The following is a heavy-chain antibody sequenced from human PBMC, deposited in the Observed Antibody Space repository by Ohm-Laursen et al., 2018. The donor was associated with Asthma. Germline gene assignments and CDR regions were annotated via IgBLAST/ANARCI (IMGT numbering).Heavy chain of an antibody. D-gene: IGHD2-15*01. V-gene: IGHV1-18*01. CDR1: GYTFTTYG. CDR2: ISDHNDNT. CDR3: AKEYYCSGGGCYLRSNAFDI. Sequence: ASVKVSCKASGYTFTTYGVSWARQAPGQGLEWMGWISDHNDNTESAQKFQGRVTITADESTSTAYMELSTLRAEDTAVYYCAKEYYCSGGGCYLRSNAFDIWGQGTMVTVSS. J-gene: IGHJ3*02.